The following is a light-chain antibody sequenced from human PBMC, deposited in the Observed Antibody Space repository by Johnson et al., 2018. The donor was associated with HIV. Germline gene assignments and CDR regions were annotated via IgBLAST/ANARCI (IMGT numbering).Light chain of an antibody. Sequence: QSVLTQPPSVSAAPGQKVTISRSGSSSNIGNNYVSWYQQLPGTAPKLLIYENNKRPSGIPDRFSGSKSGTSATLGITGLQTGDEADYYCGTWDNSLSTGGVFGTGTKVTVL. CDR3: GTWDNSLSTGGV. V-gene: IGLV1-51*02. CDR1: SSNIGNNY. CDR2: ENN. J-gene: IGLJ1*01.